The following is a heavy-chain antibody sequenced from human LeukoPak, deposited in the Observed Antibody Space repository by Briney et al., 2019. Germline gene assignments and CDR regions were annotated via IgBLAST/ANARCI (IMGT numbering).Heavy chain of an antibody. J-gene: IGHJ4*02. CDR2: IYYSGTT. Sequence: SETLSLTCTVSGGSINTPNYYWGWIRQPPGKGLEWIGNIYYSGTTNYNPSLKSRVTISVDTSKNQFSLKLSSVTAADTAVFYCARFTQYSGYADQWGQGTLVTVSS. V-gene: IGHV4-61*01. D-gene: IGHD5-12*01. CDR3: ARFTQYSGYADQ. CDR1: GGSINTPNYY.